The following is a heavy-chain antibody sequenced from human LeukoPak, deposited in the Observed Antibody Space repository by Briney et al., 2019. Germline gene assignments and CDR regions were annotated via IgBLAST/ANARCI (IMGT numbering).Heavy chain of an antibody. Sequence: ASVRVSCKASGYSFTTLDISWGRQAPGEGLEWVGWVNPNNGLTGYAQKFQGRVTLTSDTSTNTAYMELSSLSSDDTAVYYCAGGRVSFFWGQGTPVTVSS. CDR1: GYSFTTLD. CDR2: VNPNNGLT. J-gene: IGHJ4*02. V-gene: IGHV1-8*01. CDR3: AGGRVSFF.